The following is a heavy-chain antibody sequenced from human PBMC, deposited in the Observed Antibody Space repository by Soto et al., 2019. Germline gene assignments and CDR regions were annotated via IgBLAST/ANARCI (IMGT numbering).Heavy chain of an antibody. CDR1: GGSINSGAYY. D-gene: IGHD6-6*01. V-gene: IGHV4-39*01. CDR3: ARRPRTGKRYWSFEL. Sequence: SETLSLTCTVSGGSINSGAYYWAWVRQSPGKRPQWIGSVYYIVRTYYNAPLRGRVSISIDTSKNEFSLTVNSVTAADMTVYQCARRPRTGKRYWSFELWGPDTLVAICS. CDR2: VYYIVRT. J-gene: IGHJ2*01.